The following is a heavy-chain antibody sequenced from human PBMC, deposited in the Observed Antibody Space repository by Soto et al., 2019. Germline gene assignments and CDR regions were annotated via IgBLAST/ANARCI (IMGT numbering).Heavy chain of an antibody. D-gene: IGHD3-22*01. CDR1: GFTFSNAW. Sequence: GGSLRLSCAASGFTFSNAWMSWVRQAPGKGLEWVGCIKSKTDGGTTDYAAPVKGRFTISRDDSKNTLYLQMNSLKTEDTAVYYCTTQRSIHYYDSSGYYDAFDIWGQGTMVTVSS. CDR3: TTQRSIHYYDSSGYYDAFDI. CDR2: IKSKTDGGTT. V-gene: IGHV3-15*01. J-gene: IGHJ3*02.